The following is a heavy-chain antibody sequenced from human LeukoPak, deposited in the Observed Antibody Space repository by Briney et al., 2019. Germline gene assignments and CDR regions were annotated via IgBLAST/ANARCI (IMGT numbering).Heavy chain of an antibody. CDR1: GGSISSSSYY. CDR2: IYYSGST. D-gene: IGHD2-15*01. V-gene: IGHV4-39*01. J-gene: IGHJ4*02. Sequence: SETLSLTCTVSGGSISSSSYYWGWIRQPPGKGLEWIGSIYYSGSTYYNPSLKSRVTISVDTSKNQFSLKLSSVTAADTAVYYCASHCSGGSCYSYYFDYWGQGTLVTVSS. CDR3: ASHCSGGSCYSYYFDY.